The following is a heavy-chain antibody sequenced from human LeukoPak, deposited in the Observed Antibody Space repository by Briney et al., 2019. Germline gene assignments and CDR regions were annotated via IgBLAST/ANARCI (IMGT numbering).Heavy chain of an antibody. CDR1: GFTFSSYW. V-gene: IGHV3-74*01. CDR2: INSDGSST. CDR3: ASFNEYQLKNAIDY. Sequence: GGSLRLSCAASGFTFSSYWMHWVRQAPGKGLVWVSRINSDGSSTSYADSVKGRFTISRDNAKNSLYLQMNSLRAEDTAVYYCASFNEYQLKNAIDYWGQGTLVTVSS. D-gene: IGHD2-2*01. J-gene: IGHJ4*02.